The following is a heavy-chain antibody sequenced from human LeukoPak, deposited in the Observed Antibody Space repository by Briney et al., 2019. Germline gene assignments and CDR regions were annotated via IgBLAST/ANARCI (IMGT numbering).Heavy chain of an antibody. J-gene: IGHJ4*02. CDR2: ISYSGNT. V-gene: IGHV4-59*01. D-gene: IGHD2-21*02. Sequence: SETLSLTCTVSGGSISNYYWTWIRQPPGKGLEWIGFISYSGNTNYNPSLKSRVTISLDTSKNQFSLKLISVTAADTAVYYCAREAYCGGDCYSGFDYWGQGTLVTVSS. CDR1: GGSISNYY. CDR3: AREAYCGGDCYSGFDY.